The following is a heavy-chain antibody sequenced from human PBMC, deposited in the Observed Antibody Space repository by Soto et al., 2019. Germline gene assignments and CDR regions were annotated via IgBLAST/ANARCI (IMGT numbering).Heavy chain of an antibody. V-gene: IGHV3-7*01. J-gene: IGHJ6*02. CDR1: TFSCCW. CDR2: IKQDGSEK. CDR3: ARGRGLDV. Sequence: TFSCCWMSWVRQAPGKGLEWVANIKQDGSEKYYVDSVKGRFTISRDSARNSLFLQMDSLRAEDTAVYYCARGRGLDVWGQGTTVTVSS.